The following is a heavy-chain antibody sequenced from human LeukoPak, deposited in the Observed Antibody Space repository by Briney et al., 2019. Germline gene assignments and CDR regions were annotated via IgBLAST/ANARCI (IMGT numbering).Heavy chain of an antibody. CDR2: TSGSGGST. V-gene: IGHV3-23*01. CDR3: AKDLNVLLYGMDV. J-gene: IGHJ6*02. Sequence: GGSLRLSCAASGFTFSSYAMSWVRQAPGKGLEWVSATSGSGGSTYYADSVKGRFTISRDNSKNTLYLQMNSLRAEDTAVYYCAKDLNVLLYGMDVWGQGTTVTVSS. D-gene: IGHD3-10*01. CDR1: GFTFSSYA.